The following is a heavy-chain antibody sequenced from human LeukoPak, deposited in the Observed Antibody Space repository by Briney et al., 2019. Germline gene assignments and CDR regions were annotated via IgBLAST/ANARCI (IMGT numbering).Heavy chain of an antibody. CDR2: IIPIFGTA. CDR1: GGTFSSYA. V-gene: IGHV1-69*13. J-gene: IGHJ4*02. D-gene: IGHD1-26*01. CDR3: ARGYSGSYPANY. Sequence: SVKVSCKASGGTFSSYAISWVRQAPGQGLEWMGGIIPIFGTASYAQKFQGRVTITADESTSTAYMELSSLRSEDTAVYYCARGYSGSYPANYWGQGTLVTVSS.